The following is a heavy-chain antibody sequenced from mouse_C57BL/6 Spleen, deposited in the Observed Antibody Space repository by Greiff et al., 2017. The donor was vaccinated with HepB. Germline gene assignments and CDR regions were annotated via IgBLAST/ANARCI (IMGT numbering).Heavy chain of an antibody. CDR2: ISYDGSN. V-gene: IGHV3-6*01. CDR1: GYSITSGYY. Sequence: EVQLQESGPGLVKPSQSLSLTCSVTGYSITSGYYWNWIRQFPGNKLEWMGYISYDGSNNYNPSLKNRISITRDTSKNQFFLKLNSVTTEDTATYYCARDMVGDDYWGQGTTLTVSS. D-gene: IGHD1-1*02. CDR3: ARDMVGDDY. J-gene: IGHJ2*01.